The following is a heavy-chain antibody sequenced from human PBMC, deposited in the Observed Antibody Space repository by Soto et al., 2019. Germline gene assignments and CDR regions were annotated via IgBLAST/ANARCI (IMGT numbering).Heavy chain of an antibody. D-gene: IGHD2-2*01. CDR3: ARGGGGNVVPRSQEFDP. CDR2: ISSSSSTI. J-gene: IGHJ5*02. V-gene: IGHV3-48*02. Sequence: GGSLRLSCAASGFTFSSYSMNWVRQAPGKGLEWVSYISSSSSTIYYADSVKGRFTISRDNAKNSLYLQMNSLRDEDTAVYYCARGGGGNVVPRSQEFDPWGQGTLVTVSS. CDR1: GFTFSSYS.